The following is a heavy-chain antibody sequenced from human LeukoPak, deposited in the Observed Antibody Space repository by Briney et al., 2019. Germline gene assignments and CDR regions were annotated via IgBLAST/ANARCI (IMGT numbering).Heavy chain of an antibody. J-gene: IGHJ4*02. Sequence: GGSLRLSCAASGFTFSSYGMHWVRQAPGKGLEGVAVISYDGSNKYYADSVKGRFTISRDNSKNTLYLQMNSLSAEDTAVYYCAKGRDGVDFDYWGQGTLVTVSS. CDR3: AKGRDGVDFDY. CDR1: GFTFSSYG. CDR2: ISYDGSNK. D-gene: IGHD4-17*01. V-gene: IGHV3-30*18.